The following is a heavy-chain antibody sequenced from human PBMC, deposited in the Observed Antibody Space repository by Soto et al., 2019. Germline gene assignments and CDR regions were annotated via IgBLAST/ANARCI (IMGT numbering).Heavy chain of an antibody. V-gene: IGHV3-23*01. D-gene: IGHD2-15*01. Sequence: GGSLRLSCAASGFTFTSYAMYWVRQAPGKGLDFVSSISGSGSGTYYADSVKGRFTTSRDNSKNTLYLQMNSLRAEDTAVYYCAKGRSGGSLNWFDPWGQGTLVTV. CDR3: AKGRSGGSLNWFDP. CDR1: GFTFTSYA. CDR2: ISGSGSGT. J-gene: IGHJ5*02.